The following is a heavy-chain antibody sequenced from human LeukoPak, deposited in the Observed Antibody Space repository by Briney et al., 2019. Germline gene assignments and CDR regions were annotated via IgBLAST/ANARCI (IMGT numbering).Heavy chain of an antibody. CDR1: GFTFSSYW. CDR2: INSDGSST. CDR3: AGAQYCSSTNCYTGYYGMDV. J-gene: IGHJ6*02. D-gene: IGHD2-2*02. V-gene: IGHV3-74*01. Sequence: GGSLRLSCAASGFTFSSYWMHWVRQAPGKGLVWVSRINSDGSSTSYADSVKGRFTISRDNAKNTLYLQMNSLRAEDTAVYYCAGAQYCSSTNCYTGYYGMDVWGQGTTVTVSS.